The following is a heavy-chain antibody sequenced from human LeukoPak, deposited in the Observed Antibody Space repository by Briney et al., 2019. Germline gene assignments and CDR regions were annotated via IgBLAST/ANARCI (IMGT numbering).Heavy chain of an antibody. D-gene: IGHD3-16*01. CDR1: GGTFSSYA. V-gene: IGHV1-69*13. J-gene: IGHJ3*02. Sequence: SVKVSCKASGGTFSSYAISWLRQAPGQGLEWMGGIIPIFGTANYAQKFQGRVTITADESTSTAYMELSSLRSEDTAVYYCARELITVTSFDAFHIWRQGTMVTVSS. CDR2: IIPIFGTA. CDR3: ARELITVTSFDAFHI.